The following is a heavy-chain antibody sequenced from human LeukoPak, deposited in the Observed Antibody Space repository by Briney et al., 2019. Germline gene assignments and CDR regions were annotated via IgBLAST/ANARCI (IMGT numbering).Heavy chain of an antibody. D-gene: IGHD5-18*01. Sequence: NPSETLSRTCTVSGCSISSSSSYWGWIRQPPGKGLEWIGSIYYSGSTYYNPSLKSRVTISVDTSKNQFSLKLSSVTAADTAVYYCGRGCEYSYGPWGQGTLVTVSS. CDR1: GCSISSSSSY. J-gene: IGHJ5*02. V-gene: IGHV4-39*01. CDR2: IYYSGST. CDR3: GRGCEYSYGP.